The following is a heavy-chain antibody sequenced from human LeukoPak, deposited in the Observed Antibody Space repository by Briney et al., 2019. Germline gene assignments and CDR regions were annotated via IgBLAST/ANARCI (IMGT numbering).Heavy chain of an antibody. J-gene: IGHJ4*02. V-gene: IGHV4-34*01. CDR1: GGSFSGYY. CDR3: SRCPILHYDCWSGYYY. D-gene: IGHD3-3*01. Sequence: SETRSLTCAVYGGSFSGYYWSWIRQPPEKGMEWIGEFNHIGRTNYNRCLKSRVSIPGDTSQDQFSLKLGAVTAAETAVYYCSRCPILHYDCWSGYYYWGRGTRHSVFS. CDR2: FNHIGRT.